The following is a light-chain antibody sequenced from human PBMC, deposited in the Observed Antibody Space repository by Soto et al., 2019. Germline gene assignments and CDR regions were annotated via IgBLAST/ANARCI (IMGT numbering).Light chain of an antibody. CDR2: EVS. CDR3: SSYAGSSTLYV. Sequence: QSALTQPPSASGSPGQSVTISCTGTSNDVGDYNYVSWYQQHPGKAPKLVIYEVSKRPSGVPGRFSGSKSGNTASLTVSGLQAEDEADYYCSSYAGSSTLYVFGTGTKVTV. J-gene: IGLJ1*01. CDR1: SNDVGDYNY. V-gene: IGLV2-8*01.